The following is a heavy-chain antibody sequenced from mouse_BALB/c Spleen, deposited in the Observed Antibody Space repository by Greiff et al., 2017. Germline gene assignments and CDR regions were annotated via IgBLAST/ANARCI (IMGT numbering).Heavy chain of an antibody. CDR1: GYTFTSYW. Sequence: VQLQESGAELVKPGASVKLSCKASGYTFTSYWMHWVKQRPGQGLEWIGRIYPGDGDTNYNGKFKGKATLTADKSSSTAYMQLSSLTSVDSAVYFCARCPLGNYFDYWGQGTTLTVSS. CDR2: IYPGDGDT. V-gene: IGHV1-80*01. D-gene: IGHD1-1*02. CDR3: ARCPLGNYFDY. J-gene: IGHJ2*01.